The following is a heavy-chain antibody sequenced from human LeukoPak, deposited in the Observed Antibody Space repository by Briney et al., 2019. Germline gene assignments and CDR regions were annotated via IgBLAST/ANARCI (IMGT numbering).Heavy chain of an antibody. V-gene: IGHV5-51*01. CDR3: ARQSLYSLAPAVFYFDY. J-gene: IGHJ4*02. CDR1: GYSFTSYW. CDR2: IYPGDSDT. Sequence: GESLKISGKGSGYSFTSYWIGWVRQMPGKGLEWMGIIYPGDSDTRYSPSFQGQVTISADKSISTAYLQWSSLKASDTAMYYCARQSLYSLAPAVFYFDYWGQGTLVTVSS. D-gene: IGHD2-2*01.